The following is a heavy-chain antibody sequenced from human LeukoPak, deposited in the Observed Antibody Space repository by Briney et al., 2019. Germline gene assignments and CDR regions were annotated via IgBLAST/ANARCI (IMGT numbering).Heavy chain of an antibody. CDR3: ARGADDSSGYREFDY. V-gene: IGHV4-59*01. D-gene: IGHD3-22*01. Sequence: GXGLQXXWYIYYSGSTTYHPSLKRRVPISLDTSKNQFSLKLTSVTAADTAVYYCARGADDSSGYREFDYWGQGTLVSVSS. J-gene: IGHJ4*02. CDR2: IYYSGST.